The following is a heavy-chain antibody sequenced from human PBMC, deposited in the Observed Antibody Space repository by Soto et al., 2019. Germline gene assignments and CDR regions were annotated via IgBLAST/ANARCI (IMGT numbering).Heavy chain of an antibody. J-gene: IGHJ6*02. CDR3: ARRQDGATKYYYYYGMDG. V-gene: IGHV4-39*01. CDR1: GGSTSSSSYY. CDR2: IYYSGST. Sequence: SETLSLTCTVSGGSTSSSSYYWGWIRQPPGKGLEWIGSIYYSGSTYYNPSLKSRVTISVDTSKDQFSLKLSSVTAADTAVYYCARRQDGATKYYYYYGMDGWGQGTTVTVAS. D-gene: IGHD1-26*01.